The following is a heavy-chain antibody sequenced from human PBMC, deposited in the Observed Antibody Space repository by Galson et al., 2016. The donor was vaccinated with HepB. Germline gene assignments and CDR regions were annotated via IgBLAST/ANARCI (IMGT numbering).Heavy chain of an antibody. CDR1: GASLNRNAYY. D-gene: IGHD2-21*02. V-gene: IGHV4-39*01. CDR3: ARHRTYGDSPAAFEI. CDR2: IYYSGNT. J-gene: IGHJ3*02. Sequence: ETLSLTCTVSGASLNRNAYYWDWIRQPPGKGLEWIGTIYYSGNTYYNPSLKSRVTISVGTSKNQFSLKLSSVTAADTAVYYCARHRTYGDSPAAFEIWGQGTMVTVSS.